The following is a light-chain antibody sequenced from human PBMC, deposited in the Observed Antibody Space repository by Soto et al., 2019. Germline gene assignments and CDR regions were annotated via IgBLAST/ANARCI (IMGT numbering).Light chain of an antibody. CDR1: QSISSK. CDR3: QEYNNWHPIT. J-gene: IGKJ4*01. V-gene: IGKV3-15*01. Sequence: EIVMTKSPATLSVSPGERATLSCRASQSISSKLAWYQQKPGQAPRLLIYGASTRATGIPVRFSGSGSGTEFTLTITSLQSEDFAGYYCQEYNNWHPITFGGGTQVEIK. CDR2: GAS.